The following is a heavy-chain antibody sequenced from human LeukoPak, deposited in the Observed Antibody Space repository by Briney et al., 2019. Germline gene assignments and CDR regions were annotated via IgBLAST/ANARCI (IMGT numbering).Heavy chain of an antibody. J-gene: IGHJ4*02. CDR1: GFTFDDYA. Sequence: SLRLSCAASGFTFDDYAMHWVRQAPGKGLEWVSGISWNSGSIGYADSVKGRFTISRDNAKNSLYLQMNSLRAEDTALYYCAKGYYYDSSGYYYTFDYWGQGTLVTVSS. D-gene: IGHD3-22*01. CDR2: ISWNSGSI. CDR3: AKGYYYDSSGYYYTFDY. V-gene: IGHV3-9*01.